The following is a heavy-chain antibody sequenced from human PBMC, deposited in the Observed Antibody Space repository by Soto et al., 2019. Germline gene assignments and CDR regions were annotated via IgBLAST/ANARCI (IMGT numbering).Heavy chain of an antibody. CDR1: GFTFSSYG. CDR2: ISYDGSNK. V-gene: IGHV3-30*18. CDR3: AKLSSLGGAPLRYYYGMHV. D-gene: IGHD3-16*01. Sequence: GGSLRLSCAASGFTFSSYGMHWVRQAPGKGLEWVAVISYDGSNKYYAGSVKGRFTISRDNSKNTLYLQMNSLRAEDTAVYYCAKLSSLGGAPLRYYYGMHVPGQGTTVTVSS. J-gene: IGHJ6*02.